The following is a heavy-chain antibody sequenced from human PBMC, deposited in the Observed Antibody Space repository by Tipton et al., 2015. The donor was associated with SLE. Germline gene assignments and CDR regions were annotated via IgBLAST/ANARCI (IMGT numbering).Heavy chain of an antibody. V-gene: IGHV1-18*01. CDR3: ARDQRPYYYYYGMDV. CDR1: GYTFTSYG. CDR2: ISAYNGNT. Sequence: QLVQSEAEVKKPGASVKVSCKASGYTFTSYGISWVRQAPGQGLEWMGWISAYNGNTNYAQKLQGRVTMTTDTSTSTAYMELRSLRSDDTAVYYCARDQRPYYYYYGMDVWGQGTTVTVSS. J-gene: IGHJ6*02.